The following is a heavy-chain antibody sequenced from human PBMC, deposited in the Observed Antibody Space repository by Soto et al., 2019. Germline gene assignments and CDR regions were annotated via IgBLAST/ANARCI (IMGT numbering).Heavy chain of an antibody. V-gene: IGHV3-23*01. Sequence: AGGSLRLSCAGSGFTFSNYAMNWVRQAPGKGLEWVAAVSGSGSGTYRADSVKGRFSVSRDNSKNTLYLQMNSLRAEDTAIYYCARAGRGVPGDLWEYWGQGTLVTV. CDR1: GFTFSNYA. D-gene: IGHD2-21*02. J-gene: IGHJ4*02. CDR2: VSGSGSGT. CDR3: ARAGRGVPGDLWEY.